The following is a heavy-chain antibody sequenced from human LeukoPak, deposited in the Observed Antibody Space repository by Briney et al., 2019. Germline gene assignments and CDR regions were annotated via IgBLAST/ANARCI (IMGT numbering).Heavy chain of an antibody. V-gene: IGHV3-9*03. CDR1: GFTFDDYA. J-gene: IGHJ3*02. CDR3: AKDAGDGGHGSQNDAFDI. Sequence: GGSLRLSCAASGFTFDDYAMHWVRHAPGKGLEWVSGISWNSGSIGYADSVKGRFTISRDNAKNSLYLQMNSLRAEDMALYYCAKDAGDGGHGSQNDAFDIWGQGTMVTVSS. D-gene: IGHD7-27*01. CDR2: ISWNSGSI.